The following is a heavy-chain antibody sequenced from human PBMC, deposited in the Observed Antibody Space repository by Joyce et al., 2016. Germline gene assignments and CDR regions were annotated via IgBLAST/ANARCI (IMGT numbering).Heavy chain of an antibody. CDR1: GDIFNASG. V-gene: IGHV1-69*01. CDR2: IVPRSATT. CDR3: ARGRGDDFWSGYYGSIDY. J-gene: IGHJ4*02. D-gene: IGHD3-3*01. Sequence: QVQLEQSGAEVKKPGSSAKVSCKTSGDIFNASGINWVRQAPGQVPEWLGGIVPRSATTEYAQKFRGILTISADEPTSPVYMELRSLRSDDTGTYYCARGRGDDFWSGYYGSIDYWGQGTLVSVSS.